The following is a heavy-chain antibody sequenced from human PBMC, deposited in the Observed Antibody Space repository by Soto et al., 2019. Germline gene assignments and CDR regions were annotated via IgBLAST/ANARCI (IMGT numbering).Heavy chain of an antibody. CDR2: VYYSGST. CDR3: ARGVLRFLQWFDL. J-gene: IGHJ5*02. V-gene: IGHV4-61*01. D-gene: IGHD3-3*01. CDR1: GASVNSENYY. Sequence: XETLSLTCTVSGASVNSENYYWSWIRQPPGKGLEWIGSVYYSGSTNYNPSLKSRATISLDTYKNQFSLKMTSMTSADTAFYYCARGVLRFLQWFDLWGQGTLVTVSS.